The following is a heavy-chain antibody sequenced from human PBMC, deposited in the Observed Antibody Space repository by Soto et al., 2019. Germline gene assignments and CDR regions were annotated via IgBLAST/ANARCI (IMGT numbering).Heavy chain of an antibody. CDR1: GFTFSTYG. D-gene: IGHD6-19*01. CDR2: ISDSGHYI. CDR3: ARDRVTSDWYGRYGMDV. V-gene: IGHV3-21*01. Sequence: PGGSLRLSCAASGFTFSTYGMNWVRQAPGKGLEWLSSISDSGHYIYYADSVKGRFTISRDNAKNSLYLQMNSLRAEDTAVYYCARDRVTSDWYGRYGMDVWGQGTTVTVSS. J-gene: IGHJ6*02.